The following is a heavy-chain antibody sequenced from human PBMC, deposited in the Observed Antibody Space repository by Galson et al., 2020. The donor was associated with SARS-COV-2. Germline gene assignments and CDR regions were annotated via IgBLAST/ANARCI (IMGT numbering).Heavy chain of an antibody. CDR1: GFTFSSYA. Sequence: GGSLRLSCAASGFTFSSYAMNWVRQAPGKGLEWVAVISYDGSNQYYADSVKGQFTISRDNSKNTLYLQMNSLRAEDTAVYYCARRDYYGSGTHALLEYWGQGTLVTVSS. CDR3: ARRDYYGSGTHALLEY. V-gene: IGHV3-30*04. J-gene: IGHJ4*02. CDR2: ISYDGSNQ. D-gene: IGHD3-10*01.